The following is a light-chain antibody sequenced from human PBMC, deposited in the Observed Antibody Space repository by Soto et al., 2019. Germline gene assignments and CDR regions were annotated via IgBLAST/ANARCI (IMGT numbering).Light chain of an antibody. CDR1: QSVSNNY. V-gene: IGKV3-20*01. J-gene: IGKJ1*01. Sequence: EIVWTQSPGTLSLSPGERATLSCRASQSVSNNYLAWYQQKPGQAPRLLIYGASNRATGIPDRFSGSGSGTDLTITISRMEPEDFAVYSCQHYGSSGTFGQGTKVEIK. CDR2: GAS. CDR3: QHYGSSGT.